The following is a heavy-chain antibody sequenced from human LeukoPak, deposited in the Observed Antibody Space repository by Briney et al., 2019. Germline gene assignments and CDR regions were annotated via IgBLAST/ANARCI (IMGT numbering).Heavy chain of an antibody. CDR3: ARDPPYYDSSGYYYDY. CDR1: GFTFSTYS. J-gene: IGHJ4*02. D-gene: IGHD3-22*01. CDR2: ISGSSIYI. V-gene: IGHV3-21*01. Sequence: GGSLRLSCAASGFTFSTYSMNWVRQAPGKGLGWVSSISGSSIYIYYADSAKGRFTISRDNAKNSLYLQMNSLRAEDTAVYYCARDPPYYDSSGYYYDYWGQGTLVTVSS.